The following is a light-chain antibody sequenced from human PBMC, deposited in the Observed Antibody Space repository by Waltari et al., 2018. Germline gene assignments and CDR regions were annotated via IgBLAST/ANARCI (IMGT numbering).Light chain of an antibody. CDR2: WAS. V-gene: IGKV4-1*01. Sequence: DIVMTQSPDSLAVSLGERATINCKSSLNILYSSNNKNYLAWYQLKPGQAPKLLFYWASTRESGVPDRFSGSGSGTEFTLTINSLQAEDVAVYYCQQHYSTPRTFGQGTKVEIK. CDR1: LNILYSSNNKNY. J-gene: IGKJ1*01. CDR3: QQHYSTPRT.